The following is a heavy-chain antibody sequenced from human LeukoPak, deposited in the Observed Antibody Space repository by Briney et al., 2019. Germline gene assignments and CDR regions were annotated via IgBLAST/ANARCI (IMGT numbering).Heavy chain of an antibody. D-gene: IGHD2-2*01. CDR3: ARDRSPFVVAPAAMDAFDI. J-gene: IGHJ3*02. Sequence: SETLSLTCTVSGGSISSGDYYWSWISQPPGKGLEWIGYIYYSGSTYYNPSLNSRVTISVDTSKNQFSLKLSSVTAADTAVYYCARDRSPFVVAPAAMDAFDIWGQGTMVTVSS. CDR2: IYYSGST. CDR1: GGSISSGDYY. V-gene: IGHV4-30-4*08.